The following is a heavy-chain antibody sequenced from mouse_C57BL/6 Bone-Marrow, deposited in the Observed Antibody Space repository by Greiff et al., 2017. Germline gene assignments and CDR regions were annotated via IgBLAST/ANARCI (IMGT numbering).Heavy chain of an antibody. CDR2: IHPNSGST. V-gene: IGHV1-64*01. D-gene: IGHD1-1*01. CDR1: GYTFTSYW. J-gene: IGHJ4*01. CDR3: ARYRGSSPGAMDY. Sequence: VKLQESGAELVKPGASVKLSCKASGYTFTSYWMHWVKQRPGQGLEWIGMIHPNSGSTNYNEKFKSKATLTVDKSSSTAYMQLSSLTSEDSAVYYCARYRGSSPGAMDYWGQGTSVTVSS.